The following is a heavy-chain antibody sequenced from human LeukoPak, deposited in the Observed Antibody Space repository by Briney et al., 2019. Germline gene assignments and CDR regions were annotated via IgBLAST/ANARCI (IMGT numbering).Heavy chain of an antibody. J-gene: IGHJ1*01. D-gene: IGHD3-3*01. Sequence: ASVKVSCKASGYTFTGYYMHWVRQAPGQGLEWMGWINPNSGDTNYAQKLQGRVTMTTDTSTSTAYMELRSLRSDDTAVYYCARDWLKVNGYYTAAFGGYWGQGTLVTVSS. CDR2: INPNSGDT. CDR3: ARDWLKVNGYYTAAFGGY. V-gene: IGHV1-2*02. CDR1: GYTFTGYY.